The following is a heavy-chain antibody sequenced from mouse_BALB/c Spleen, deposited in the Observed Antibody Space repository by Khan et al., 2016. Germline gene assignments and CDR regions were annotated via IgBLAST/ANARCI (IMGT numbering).Heavy chain of an antibody. Sequence: IQLVQSGPELKKPGETVKISCKASGYTFTNYGMNWVKQAPGKGLKWMGWINTYTGEPTYADDFKGRFAFSLETSASTAYLQINNLKNEDTATYFCAAYYRDAMDYWGQGTSVTVSS. J-gene: IGHJ4*01. CDR3: AAYYRDAMDY. D-gene: IGHD2-14*01. CDR1: GYTFTNYG. V-gene: IGHV9-3-1*01. CDR2: INTYTGEP.